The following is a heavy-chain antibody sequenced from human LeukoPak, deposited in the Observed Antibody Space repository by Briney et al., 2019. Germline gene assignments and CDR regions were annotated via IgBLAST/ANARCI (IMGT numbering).Heavy chain of an antibody. J-gene: IGHJ4*02. D-gene: IGHD5-24*01. CDR3: AREGRRWLQAVFDY. Sequence: GGSLRLSCAASGFTFSSYAMHWVRQAPGKGLEWVAVISYDGSNKYYGDSVKGRFTISRDNSKNTLYLQMNSLRAEDTAVYYCAREGRRWLQAVFDYWGQGTLVTVSS. CDR2: ISYDGSNK. V-gene: IGHV3-30*04. CDR1: GFTFSSYA.